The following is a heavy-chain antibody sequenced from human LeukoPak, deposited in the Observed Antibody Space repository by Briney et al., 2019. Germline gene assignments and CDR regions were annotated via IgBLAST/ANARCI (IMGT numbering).Heavy chain of an antibody. J-gene: IGHJ4*02. D-gene: IGHD4-17*01. CDR1: GYTFTGYY. V-gene: IGHV1-2*02. CDR3: ASSLEDDYGDYEDY. Sequence: ASVKVSCKASGYTFTGYYMHWVRQAPGQGLEWMGWINPNSGGTNYAQKFQGRVTMTRDTSISTAYMELSSLRSEDTAVYYCASSLEDDYGDYEDYWGQGTLVTVSS. CDR2: INPNSGGT.